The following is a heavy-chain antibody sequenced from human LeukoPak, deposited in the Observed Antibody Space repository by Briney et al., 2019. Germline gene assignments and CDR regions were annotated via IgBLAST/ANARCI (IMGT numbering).Heavy chain of an antibody. CDR2: TSSSDAGK. CDR3: AKDDDWLRFEH. D-gene: IGHD5-12*01. Sequence: HPGGSLRLSCTVSGFSLSSYALSWVRRAPGKGLEWVSATSSSDAGKYYADSVRGRFTISRDNSNHMLYLQMNSLIAEDTAIYYCAKDDDWLRFEHWGRGTPVSVSS. V-gene: IGHV3-23*01. CDR1: GFSLSSYA. J-gene: IGHJ4*02.